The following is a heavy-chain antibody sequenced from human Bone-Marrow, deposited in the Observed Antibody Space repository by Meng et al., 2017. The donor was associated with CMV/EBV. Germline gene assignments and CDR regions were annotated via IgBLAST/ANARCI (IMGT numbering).Heavy chain of an antibody. Sequence: QGPLRESGPGPVEPSEALSLTCTVSGGSISSYDWRWIVQPAGKGQEWSGRIYTSVSTNYNPSLKSRVTVSVDTSKNQFSLKLSSVTAADTAVYYCARRGLLRDSSWYFDLWGRDTLVTVSS. V-gene: IGHV4-4*07. CDR1: GGSISSYD. J-gene: IGHJ2*01. CDR2: IYTSVST. CDR3: ARRGLLRDSSWYFDL. D-gene: IGHD3-9*01.